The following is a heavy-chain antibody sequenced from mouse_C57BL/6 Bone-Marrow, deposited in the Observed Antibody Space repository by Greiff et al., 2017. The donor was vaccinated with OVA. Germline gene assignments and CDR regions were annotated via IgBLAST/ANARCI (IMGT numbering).Heavy chain of an antibody. CDR2: ILPGSGST. J-gene: IGHJ1*03. CDR3: VMDTFYYSGRSSPYWYFAV. CDR1: GYTFTGYW. Sequence: QVQLQQSGAELMKPGASVKLSCKATGYTFTGYWIEWVKQRPGHGLEWIGEILPGSGSTNYNEKFKGKATFTADTSSNTAYMQLSSLTPEDSAIYYCVMDTFYYSGRSSPYWYFAVWGTGTTVTVSS. D-gene: IGHD1-1*01. V-gene: IGHV1-9*01.